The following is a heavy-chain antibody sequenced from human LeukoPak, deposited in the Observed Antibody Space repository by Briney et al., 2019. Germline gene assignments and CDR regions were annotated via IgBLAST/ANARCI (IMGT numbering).Heavy chain of an antibody. CDR1: GYTFSGYY. CDR3: ARDHGDYAVGHDTFDV. Sequence: GASVKVSCKTSGYTFSGYYIHWVRQAPGQGLEWMGWINPNSGSTSYAQKFQGRVTMTRDMSTSTVYMELSRLRSDDTAVYYCARDHGDYAVGHDTFDVWGQGTKVTVSS. D-gene: IGHD2-2*01. V-gene: IGHV1-2*02. J-gene: IGHJ3*01. CDR2: INPNSGST.